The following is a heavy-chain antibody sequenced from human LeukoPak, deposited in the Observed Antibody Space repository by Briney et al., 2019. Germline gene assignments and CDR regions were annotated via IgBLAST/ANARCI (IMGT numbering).Heavy chain of an antibody. Sequence: GGSLRLSCAASGFTFSSYWMSWVRQAPGKGLEWVSGINWNGGSTGYADSVKGRFTISRDNAENSLYLQMNSLRVEDTALYYCARGKLEADYWGQGTLVTVSS. CDR3: ARGKLEADY. CDR1: GFTFSSYW. J-gene: IGHJ4*02. CDR2: INWNGGST. D-gene: IGHD1-1*01. V-gene: IGHV3-20*04.